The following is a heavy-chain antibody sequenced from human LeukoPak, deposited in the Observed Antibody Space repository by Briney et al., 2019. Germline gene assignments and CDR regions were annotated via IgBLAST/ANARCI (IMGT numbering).Heavy chain of an antibody. D-gene: IGHD3-9*01. V-gene: IGHV3-23*01. J-gene: IGHJ4*02. CDR3: AKGRSPHYDILTGRIFDY. CDR1: GFTFSGSW. CDR2: ISGSGVST. Sequence: GGSLRLSCAASGFTFSGSWMTWVRQAPGKGLEWVSAISGSGVSTYYADSVTGRFTISRDNSKNTLYLQMISLRAEDTAVYYCAKGRSPHYDILTGRIFDYWGQGTLVTVSS.